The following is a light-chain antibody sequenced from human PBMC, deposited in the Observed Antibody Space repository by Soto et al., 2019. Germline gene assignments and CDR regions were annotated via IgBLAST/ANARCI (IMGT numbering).Light chain of an antibody. CDR1: SSNIGAGYD. CDR3: QSSDSSLSGSV. Sequence: QSVLTQPPSVSGAPGQRVTISCTGSSSNIGAGYDVHWYQQLPGTAPKLLIYGNSNRASGVPDRFSGSKSGPSASLAIAGLQAEDEADYYCQSSDSSLSGSVFGGGTKLTVL. J-gene: IGLJ3*02. V-gene: IGLV1-40*01. CDR2: GNS.